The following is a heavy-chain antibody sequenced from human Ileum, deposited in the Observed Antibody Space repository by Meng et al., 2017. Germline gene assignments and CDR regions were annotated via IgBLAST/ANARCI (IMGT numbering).Heavy chain of an antibody. CDR3: GPESTGDD. Sequence: VTLGESGGGVVQPGGSLRLSCVASGFTFSSYWIHWARQAPGKGLVLLPRINHDGRGTHYADAVKGRFTISRDNAKNTLYLQINSLRAEDTGVYYCGPESTGDDWGQGTLVTVSS. J-gene: IGHJ4*02. CDR1: GFTFSSYW. D-gene: IGHD2-2*01. V-gene: IGHV3-74*01. CDR2: INHDGRGT.